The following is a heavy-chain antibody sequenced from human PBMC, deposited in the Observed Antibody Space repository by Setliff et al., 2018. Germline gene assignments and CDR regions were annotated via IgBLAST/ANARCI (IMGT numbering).Heavy chain of an antibody. CDR1: GFTFSSYE. V-gene: IGHV3-21*04. D-gene: IGHD3-10*01. CDR3: ARAELLWFGGFDP. CDR2: ISSSSSYI. Sequence: GGSLRLSCAASGFTFSSYEMNWVRQAPGKGLEWVSSISSSSSYIYYADSVKGRFTISRDNAKNSLYLQMNSLRAEDTAVYYCARAELLWFGGFDPWGQGTLVTVSS. J-gene: IGHJ5*02.